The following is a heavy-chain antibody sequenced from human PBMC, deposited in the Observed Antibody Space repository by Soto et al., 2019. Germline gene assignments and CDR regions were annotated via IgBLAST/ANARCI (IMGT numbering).Heavy chain of an antibody. CDR2: ISYDGSNK. V-gene: IGHV3-30-3*01. CDR3: ARDLKRYYYGMDV. CDR1: GFAFSSYA. Sequence: QVQLVESGGGMVQPGRSLRLSCAASGFAFSSYAMNWVRQAPGKGLKWVAVISYDGSNKYYADSVKGRFTISRDNSKNTLYLQMNSLRAEDTAVYYCARDLKRYYYGMDVWGQGTTVTVSS. J-gene: IGHJ6*02.